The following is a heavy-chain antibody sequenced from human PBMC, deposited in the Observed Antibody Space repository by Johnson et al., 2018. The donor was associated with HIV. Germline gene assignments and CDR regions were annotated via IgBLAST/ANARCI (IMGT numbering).Heavy chain of an antibody. Sequence: MLLVESGGGLVQPGGSLKLSCAASGFTFSGSAMHWVRQASGKGLEWVGRIRSKANSYARAYAASVKGRFTISRDDSKNTLYLQMNSLKTEDTAVYYCTAVSYSDAFDIWGQGTMVTVSS. CDR2: IRSKANSYAR. CDR3: TAVSYSDAFDI. J-gene: IGHJ3*02. CDR1: GFTFSGSA. V-gene: IGHV3-73*01. D-gene: IGHD1-26*01.